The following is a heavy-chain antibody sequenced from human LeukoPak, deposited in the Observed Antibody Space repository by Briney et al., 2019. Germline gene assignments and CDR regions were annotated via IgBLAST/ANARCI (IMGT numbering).Heavy chain of an antibody. J-gene: IGHJ4*02. Sequence: TGGSLRLSCAASGFTFSSYAMSWVRQAPGKGLEWVSAISGSGGSTYYADSVKGRFTISRDNSKNTLYLQMNSLRAEDTAVYYCAKDLSDSSGYYYNDYWGQGTLVTVSS. CDR1: GFTFSSYA. CDR2: ISGSGGST. V-gene: IGHV3-23*01. D-gene: IGHD3-22*01. CDR3: AKDLSDSSGYYYNDY.